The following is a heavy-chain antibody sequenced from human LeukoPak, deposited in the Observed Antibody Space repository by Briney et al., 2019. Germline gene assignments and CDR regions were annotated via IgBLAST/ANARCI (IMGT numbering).Heavy chain of an antibody. Sequence: PGGSLRLSCAASGFTFSSYAMSWVRQAPGKGLEWVSLINSDGSRTSYADSVKGRFTVSRDTAKNTLYLQMNSLRAEDTAVYYCARVLGGSTHTVHGMDVWGQGTTVSVSS. J-gene: IGHJ6*02. CDR1: GFTFSSYA. V-gene: IGHV3-74*01. CDR3: ARVLGGSTHTVHGMDV. D-gene: IGHD1-26*01. CDR2: INSDGSRT.